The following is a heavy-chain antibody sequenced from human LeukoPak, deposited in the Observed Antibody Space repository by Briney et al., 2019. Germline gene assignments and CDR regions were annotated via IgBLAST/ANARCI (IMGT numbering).Heavy chain of an antibody. CDR2: ISYDGSNK. CDR3: ARADYGDPFDY. CDR1: GFTFSSYA. D-gene: IGHD4-17*01. V-gene: IGHV3-30*04. J-gene: IGHJ4*02. Sequence: GGSLRLSCAASGFTFSSYAMHWVRQAPGRGLEWVAVISYDGSNKYYADSVKGRFTISRDNSKNTLYLQMNSLRAEDTAVYYCARADYGDPFDYWGQGTLVTVSS.